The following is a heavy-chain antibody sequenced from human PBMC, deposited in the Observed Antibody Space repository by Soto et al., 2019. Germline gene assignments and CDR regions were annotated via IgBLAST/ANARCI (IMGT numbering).Heavy chain of an antibody. CDR2: IYHSGST. D-gene: IGHD3-3*01. Sequence: WETLSLTCAVSGYSISSGYYWGWIRQPPGKGLEWIGSIYHSGSTYYNPSLKSRVTISVDTSKNQFSLKLSSVTAADTAVYYCARESNDFWSGYYSGWFDPWGQGTLVTVSS. V-gene: IGHV4-38-2*02. J-gene: IGHJ5*02. CDR1: GYSISSGYY. CDR3: ARESNDFWSGYYSGWFDP.